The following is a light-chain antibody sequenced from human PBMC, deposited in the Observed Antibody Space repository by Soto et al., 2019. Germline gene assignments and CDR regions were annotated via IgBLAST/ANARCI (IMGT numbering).Light chain of an antibody. CDR1: QSVGSY. CDR2: DPS. Sequence: EIVLTQSPATLSLSPGERATLSCRASQSVGSYLAWFQQRPGQAPRLVIHDPSKRATGIPARFSGSGSGTDFSLTISGREPEDFAVYYCQQRDNWPFTFGPGTTVDIK. V-gene: IGKV3-11*01. CDR3: QQRDNWPFT. J-gene: IGKJ3*01.